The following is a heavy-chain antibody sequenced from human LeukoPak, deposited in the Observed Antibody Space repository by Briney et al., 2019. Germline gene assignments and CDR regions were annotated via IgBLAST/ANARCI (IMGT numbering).Heavy chain of an antibody. D-gene: IGHD6-19*01. V-gene: IGHV4-4*07. J-gene: IGHJ4*02. CDR2: IYSSGST. Sequence: SETLSLTCTVSGGSISSYYWSWIRQPAGKGLEWIGRIYSSGSTNYSPSLESRVTMSVDTSKNQISPKVSSVTAADTAVYYCARGTSSGWIFDYWGQGTLVTVSS. CDR3: ARGTSSGWIFDY. CDR1: GGSISSYY.